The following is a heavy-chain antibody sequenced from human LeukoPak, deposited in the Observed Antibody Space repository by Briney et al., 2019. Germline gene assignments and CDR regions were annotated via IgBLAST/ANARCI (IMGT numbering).Heavy chain of an antibody. V-gene: IGHV3-15*01. J-gene: IGHJ4*02. CDR2: IKSKTDGGTI. CDR3: TTGDRDNSGYYNFDY. CDR1: GFTFSNAW. D-gene: IGHD3-22*01. Sequence: RGSLTLSCVASGFTFSNAWMHWVRQRPGKGREWVGCIKSKTDGGTIDYGAPVKGRFTISRDDSKNTLFLQMNSLKAEDTAMYHCTTGDRDNSGYYNFDYWGQGTLVTVSS.